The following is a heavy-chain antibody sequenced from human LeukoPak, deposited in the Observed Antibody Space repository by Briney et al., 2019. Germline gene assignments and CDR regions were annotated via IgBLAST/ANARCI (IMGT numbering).Heavy chain of an antibody. J-gene: IGHJ4*02. Sequence: SVKVSCKASGGTFSSYAISWVRQAPGQGLEWMGGIIPIFGTANYAQKFQGRVTITADESTSTAYMELSSLRSEDTAVYYCASGQYYYDSSGYYYWGQGTLVTVSS. CDR1: GGTFSSYA. CDR2: IIPIFGTA. D-gene: IGHD3-22*01. V-gene: IGHV1-69*01. CDR3: ASGQYYYDSSGYYY.